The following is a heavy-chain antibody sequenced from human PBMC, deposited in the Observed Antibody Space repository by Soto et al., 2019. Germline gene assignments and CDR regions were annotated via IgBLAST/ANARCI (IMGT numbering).Heavy chain of an antibody. Sequence: PSETLSLTCIVSGGSISNYYWSWIRQHPGKGLEWIGYIYYSGNTNYNPSLQSRVTISVDTSKNQFSLKLSSVTAADTAVYYCARAVLPATAPFDYWGQGTLVTVSS. J-gene: IGHJ4*02. D-gene: IGHD2-2*01. V-gene: IGHV4-59*01. CDR1: GGSISNYY. CDR2: IYYSGNT. CDR3: ARAVLPATAPFDY.